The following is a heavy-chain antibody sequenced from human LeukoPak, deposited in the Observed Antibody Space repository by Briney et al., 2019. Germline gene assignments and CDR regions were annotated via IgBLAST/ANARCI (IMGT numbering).Heavy chain of an antibody. CDR1: GYTFTNYG. J-gene: IGHJ4*02. CDR2: ISVYNGNT. V-gene: IGHV1-18*01. Sequence: GASMKVSCKASGYTFTNYGLSWVRQAPGQGLEWMGWISVYNGNTNYAQKFQGRVTMTTDTSTRTAYMEGRSLRSDATVVYYCAREVEQWLVRGGDYWGQGTLVTVSS. CDR3: AREVEQWLVRGGDY. D-gene: IGHD6-19*01.